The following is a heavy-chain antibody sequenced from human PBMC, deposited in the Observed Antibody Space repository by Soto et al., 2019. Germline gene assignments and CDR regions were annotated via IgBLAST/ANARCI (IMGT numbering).Heavy chain of an antibody. J-gene: IGHJ4*02. CDR1: GYTFTSHT. CDR3: AREPEDGVPGDY. V-gene: IGHV1-3*01. Sequence: QGQLVQSGAEVKEPGASVRVSCKASGYTFTSHTLHWARQDPGQGREWMGWIIVSNGSPRYAPQFQGRVTFGRDTSATTAYMELSSLTSEDTAVYYCAREPEDGVPGDYWGQGPLVVVSS. D-gene: IGHD3-3*01. CDR2: IIVSNGSP.